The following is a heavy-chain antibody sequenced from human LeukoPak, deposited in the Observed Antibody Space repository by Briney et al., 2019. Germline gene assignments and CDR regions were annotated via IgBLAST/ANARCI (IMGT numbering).Heavy chain of an antibody. D-gene: IGHD5-12*01. Sequence: ESGPTLLKPTHTLTLTCTFSGFSLSTSGVGVGWIRQPPGKALEGLALISWNDDKRYSPSLKRRLTNSKETSKNQVVLTMTNMDPVDTATYYCARSYSDYDYFNNWFDPWGQGTLVTVSS. CDR3: ARSYSDYDYFNNWFDP. V-gene: IGHV2-5*01. J-gene: IGHJ5*02. CDR1: GFSLSTSGVG. CDR2: ISWNDDK.